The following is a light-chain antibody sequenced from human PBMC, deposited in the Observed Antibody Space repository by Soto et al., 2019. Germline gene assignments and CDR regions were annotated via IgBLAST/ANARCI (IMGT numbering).Light chain of an antibody. V-gene: IGKV3D-15*01. CDR3: QQYNKWPLT. CDR1: QYVSTN. Sequence: TVMTQFPATLSVSPWERATLSCRASQYVSTNLAWYQQQPGQPPRLLIYDISNRATGIPARFSGSGSETEFTLTISSLQSEDFAVYYCQQYNKWPLTFGGGTKVDIK. J-gene: IGKJ4*01. CDR2: DIS.